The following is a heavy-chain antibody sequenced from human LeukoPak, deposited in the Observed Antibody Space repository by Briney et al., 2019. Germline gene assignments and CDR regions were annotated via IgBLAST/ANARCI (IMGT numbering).Heavy chain of an antibody. J-gene: IGHJ4*02. CDR2: ISGSGGST. CDR3: ARHVVAVGFDY. CDR1: GFTFSSYG. D-gene: IGHD3-22*01. V-gene: IGHV3-23*01. Sequence: GGSLRLSCAASGFTFSSYGMSWVRQAPGKGLEWVSAISGSGGSTYYADSVKGRFTISRDNSKNTLYLQMNSLRAEDTAVYYCARHVVAVGFDYWGQGTLVTVSS.